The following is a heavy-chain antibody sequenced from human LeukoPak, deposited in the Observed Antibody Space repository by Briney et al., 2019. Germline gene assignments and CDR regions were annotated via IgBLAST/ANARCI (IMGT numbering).Heavy chain of an antibody. CDR3: ARTAGWSYGFDY. V-gene: IGHV4-31*03. J-gene: IGHJ4*02. D-gene: IGHD5-18*01. CDR2: IYNSGTT. Sequence: SETLSLTCTVSGGSLSTGGYYWTWIRQPPGKGLEWIGYIYNSGTTYYNPSLESRVTISGATSTNQFSLKLNSVTAADTAVYYCARTAGWSYGFDYWGQGTLVTVSS. CDR1: GGSLSTGGYY.